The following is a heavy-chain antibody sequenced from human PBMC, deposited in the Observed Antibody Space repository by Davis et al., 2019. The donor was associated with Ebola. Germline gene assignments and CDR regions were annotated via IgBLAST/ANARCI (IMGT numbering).Heavy chain of an antibody. V-gene: IGHV3-21*01. D-gene: IGHD6-19*01. J-gene: IGHJ4*02. Sequence: PGGSLRLSCAASGFTFSSYWMNWVRQAPGKGLEWVSSISSSSSYIYYADSVKGRFTISRDNAKNSLYLQMNSLRAEDTAVYYCARGPYSSGTFDYWGQGTLVTVSS. CDR1: GFTFSSYW. CDR2: ISSSSSYI. CDR3: ARGPYSSGTFDY.